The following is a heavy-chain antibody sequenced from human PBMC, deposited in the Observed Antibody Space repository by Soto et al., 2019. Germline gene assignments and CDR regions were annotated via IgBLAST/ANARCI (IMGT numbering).Heavy chain of an antibody. CDR2: IYYRGST. V-gene: IGHV4-31*03. D-gene: IGHD3-3*01. Sequence: QVQLQESGPGLVKPSQTLSLTCTVSGGSINSAGYYWSWLRQHPGQGLEWIGNIYYRGSTNYNPSLKSRVTISIDTSKNHFSLNLSSVTAADTAVYYCAIVQTIFGIITVFDYWGQGTLVNVSS. CDR3: AIVQTIFGIITVFDY. J-gene: IGHJ4*02. CDR1: GGSINSAGYY.